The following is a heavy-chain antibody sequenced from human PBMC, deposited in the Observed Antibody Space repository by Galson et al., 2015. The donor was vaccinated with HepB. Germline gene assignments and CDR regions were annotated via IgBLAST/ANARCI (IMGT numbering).Heavy chain of an antibody. Sequence: TLSLTCTVSGGSISTYYWNWVRQPPGKGLEWIGYIDYSGSTNYNPSLKSRVAISVDTSKNQFSLRLSSVTATDTAMYYCARTFYRHDAFDIWGQGTLVIVSS. CDR2: IDYSGST. CDR3: ARTFYRHDAFDI. CDR1: GGSISTYY. D-gene: IGHD2/OR15-2a*01. J-gene: IGHJ3*02. V-gene: IGHV4-59*01.